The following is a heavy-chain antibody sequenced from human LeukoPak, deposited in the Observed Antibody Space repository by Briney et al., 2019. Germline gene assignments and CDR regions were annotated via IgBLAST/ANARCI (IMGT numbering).Heavy chain of an antibody. CDR2: IYYSGST. J-gene: IGHJ5*02. CDR3: ARYCSGGSCERPYNWFDP. V-gene: IGHV4-39*01. D-gene: IGHD2-15*01. CDR1: GGSISSGGYY. Sequence: SETLSLTCTVSGGSISSGGYYWGWIRQPPGKGLEWIGSIYYSGSTYYNPSLKSRVTISVDTSKNQFSLKLSSVTAADTAVYYCARYCSGGSCERPYNWFDPWGQGTLVTVSS.